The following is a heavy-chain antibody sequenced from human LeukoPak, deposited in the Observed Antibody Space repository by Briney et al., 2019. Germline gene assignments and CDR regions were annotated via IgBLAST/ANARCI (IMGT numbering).Heavy chain of an antibody. CDR2: ISGSGGST. D-gene: IGHD4-11*01. Sequence: GGSLRLSCAASGFTFSTYAMSWVRQAPGKGLEWVSAISGSGGSTYYADSVKGRFTISRDNSKNTLYLQMNSLRTEDTAVYYCAETDDYSDYGGYWGQGTLVTVSS. J-gene: IGHJ4*02. CDR3: AETDDYSDYGGY. V-gene: IGHV3-23*01. CDR1: GFTFSTYA.